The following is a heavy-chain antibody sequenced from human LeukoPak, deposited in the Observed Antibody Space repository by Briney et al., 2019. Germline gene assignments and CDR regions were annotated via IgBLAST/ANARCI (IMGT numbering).Heavy chain of an antibody. CDR3: AREYYYDSSGYYTSANYFDY. J-gene: IGHJ4*02. CDR2: IIPILGIA. D-gene: IGHD3-22*01. V-gene: IGHV1-69*04. Sequence: ASVKVSCKASGYTFTGYYMHWVRQAPGQGLEWMGRIIPILGIANYAQKFQGRVTITADKSTSTAYMELSSLRSEDTAVYYCAREYYYDSSGYYTSANYFDYWGQGTLVTVSS. CDR1: GYTFTGYY.